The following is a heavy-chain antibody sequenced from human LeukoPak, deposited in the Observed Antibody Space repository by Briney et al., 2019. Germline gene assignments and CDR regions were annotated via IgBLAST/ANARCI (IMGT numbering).Heavy chain of an antibody. V-gene: IGHV1-46*01. Sequence: ASVKVSCKASGYTFTSYDINWVRQAPGQGLEWMGIINPSGGSTSYAQKFQGRVTMTRDTSTSTVYMELSSLRSEDTAVYYCASPGYVSSGWYRVWGQGTLVTVSS. J-gene: IGHJ4*02. CDR2: INPSGGST. CDR3: ASPGYVSSGWYRV. D-gene: IGHD6-19*01. CDR1: GYTFTSYD.